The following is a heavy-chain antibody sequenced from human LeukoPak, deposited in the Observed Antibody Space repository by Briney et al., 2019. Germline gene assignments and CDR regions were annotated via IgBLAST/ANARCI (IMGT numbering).Heavy chain of an antibody. CDR2: ISTDGYTT. CDR3: ARAGGFILTGSPIDY. D-gene: IGHD3-9*01. CDR1: GLAFSAYK. Sequence: PGGSLRLSCAASGLAFSAYKMHWVRQAPRKGLVWVSRISTDGYTTDYADFVQGRFTASRDNTKNTWSLEMNSLRAEDTAVYYCARAGGFILTGSPIDYWGQGTLVTVSS. J-gene: IGHJ4*02. V-gene: IGHV3-74*01.